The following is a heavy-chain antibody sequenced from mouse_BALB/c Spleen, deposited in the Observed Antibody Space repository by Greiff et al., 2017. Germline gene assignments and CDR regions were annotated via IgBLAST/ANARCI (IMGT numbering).Heavy chain of an antibody. CDR2: ISSGGSYT. CDR1: GFTFSSYT. Sequence: EVKLMESGGGLVKPGGSLKLSCAASGFTFSSYTMSWVRQTPEKRLEWVATISSGGSYTYYPDSVKGRFTISRDNAKNTLYLQMSSLKSEDTAMYYCTSPGPLTLYYAMDYWGQGTSVTVSS. CDR3: TSPGPLTLYYAMDY. D-gene: IGHD1-3*01. J-gene: IGHJ4*01. V-gene: IGHV5-6-4*01.